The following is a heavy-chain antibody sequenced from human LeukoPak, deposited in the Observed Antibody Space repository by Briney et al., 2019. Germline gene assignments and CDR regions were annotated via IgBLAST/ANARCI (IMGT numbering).Heavy chain of an antibody. V-gene: IGHV3-21*01. Sequence: GGSLGLSCAASGFTFSSYSMNWVRQAPGKGLEWVSSISSSSSYIYYADSVKGRSTISRDNAKNSPYLQMNSLRAEDTAVYYCAELGITMIGGVWGKGTTVTISS. CDR2: ISSSSSYI. CDR3: AELGITMIGGV. J-gene: IGHJ6*04. D-gene: IGHD3-10*02. CDR1: GFTFSSYS.